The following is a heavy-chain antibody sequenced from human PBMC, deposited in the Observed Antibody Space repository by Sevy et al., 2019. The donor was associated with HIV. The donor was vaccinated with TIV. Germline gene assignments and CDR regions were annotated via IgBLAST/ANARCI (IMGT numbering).Heavy chain of an antibody. V-gene: IGHV3-21*01. CDR2: ISGSSSYI. J-gene: IGHJ4*02. CDR3: ARLRDDSSGFHLDY. CDR1: GFTFNIYS. Sequence: GGSLRLSCAASGFTFNIYSMNWVRQAPGKGLEWVSSISGSSSYIFYAHSVKGRFTISRDNAKNSLYLQMNSLRAEDTAVYYCARLRDDSSGFHLDYWGQGTLVTVSS. D-gene: IGHD3-22*01.